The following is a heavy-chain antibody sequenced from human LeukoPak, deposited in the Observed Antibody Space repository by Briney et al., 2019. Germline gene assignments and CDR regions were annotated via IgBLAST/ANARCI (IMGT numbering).Heavy chain of an antibody. J-gene: IGHJ6*02. CDR2: ISSSSSTI. Sequence: GGSLRLSCAASGFTFSSYSMNWVRQAPGKGLEWVSYISSSSSTIYYADSVKGRFTISRDNAKNSLYLQMNSLRDEDTAVYYCARDLVRGWYFARGNFGWGYYYYGMDVWGQGTTVTVSS. CDR1: GFTFSSYS. D-gene: IGHD6-19*01. CDR3: ARDLVRGWYFARGNFGWGYYYYGMDV. V-gene: IGHV3-48*02.